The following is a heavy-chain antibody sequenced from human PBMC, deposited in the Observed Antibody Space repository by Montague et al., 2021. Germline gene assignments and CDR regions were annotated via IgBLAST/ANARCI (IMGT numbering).Heavy chain of an antibody. D-gene: IGHD3-3*01. Sequence: SLRLSCAASGFLFNNYVMNWVRQAPGKGLEWVSGINGNSNNIDYADSVKGRFTITRDNAKNSLYLQMNSPRAEDTAFYYCVKDTRDYYPDFWGQGILVTVSS. J-gene: IGHJ4*02. CDR1: GFLFNNYV. CDR2: INGNSNNI. V-gene: IGHV3-9*01. CDR3: VKDTRDYYPDF.